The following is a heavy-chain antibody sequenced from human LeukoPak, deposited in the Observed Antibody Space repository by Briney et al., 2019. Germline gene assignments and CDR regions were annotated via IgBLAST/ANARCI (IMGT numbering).Heavy chain of an antibody. Sequence: GGSLRLSCAASGFTFSSYSMNWVHQAPGKGLEWVSSISSSSSYIYYADSVKGRFTISRDNAKNSLYLQMNSLRAEDTAVYYCARGFVGIAARAGVFWFDPWGQGTLVTVSS. J-gene: IGHJ5*02. CDR3: ARGFVGIAARAGVFWFDP. V-gene: IGHV3-21*01. D-gene: IGHD6-6*01. CDR1: GFTFSSYS. CDR2: ISSSSSYI.